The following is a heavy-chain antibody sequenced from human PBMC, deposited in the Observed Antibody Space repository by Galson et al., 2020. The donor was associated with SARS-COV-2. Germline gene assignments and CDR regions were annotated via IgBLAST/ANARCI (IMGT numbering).Heavy chain of an antibody. D-gene: IGHD5-18*01. J-gene: IGHJ6*02. CDR2: IYRGGST. CDR1: GFTVRSNY. Sequence: LSLTCAASGFTVRSNYMSCVRQAPGKGLEWVSVIYRGGSTSYADPVKGRFTISRHNSKNTLYLQMNSLRAEDTAVYYCARGGYSYGRNYYYGMDVWGQGTTVTVSS. V-gene: IGHV3-53*04. CDR3: ARGGYSYGRNYYYGMDV.